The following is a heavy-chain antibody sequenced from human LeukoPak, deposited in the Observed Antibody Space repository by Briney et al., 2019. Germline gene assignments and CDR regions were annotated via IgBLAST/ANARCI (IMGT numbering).Heavy chain of an antibody. CDR2: ITYDGYYK. V-gene: IGHV3-30*03. CDR3: ARDLSPVVRASPMGY. J-gene: IGHJ4*02. CDR1: GFTFTSYG. D-gene: IGHD3-10*01. Sequence: GGSLRLSCAASGFTFTSYGMHWVRQAPGKGLEWVALITYDGYYKYYSDSVKVRCTISSDTSKNTLYLQMNSLRAEDTAVYYCARDLSPVVRASPMGYWGQGTLVTVSS.